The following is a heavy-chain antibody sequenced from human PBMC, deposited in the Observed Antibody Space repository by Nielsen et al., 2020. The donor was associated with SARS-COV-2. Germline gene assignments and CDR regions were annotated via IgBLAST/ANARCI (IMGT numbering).Heavy chain of an antibody. CDR2: MNPNSGNT. Sequence: ASVKVSCKASGYTFTSYDINWVRQATGQGLEWMGWMNPNSGNTGYAQKFQGRVTMTRNTSISTAYMELSSLRSEDTAVYYCARGLGNYYGMDVWGQGTTVTVSS. J-gene: IGHJ6*02. V-gene: IGHV1-8*01. CDR3: ARGLGNYYGMDV. D-gene: IGHD3-10*01. CDR1: GYTFTSYD.